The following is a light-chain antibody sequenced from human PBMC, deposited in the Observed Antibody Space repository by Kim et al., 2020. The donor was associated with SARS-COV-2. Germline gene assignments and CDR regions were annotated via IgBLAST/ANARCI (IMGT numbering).Light chain of an antibody. J-gene: IGKJ4*01. CDR2: EAS. V-gene: IGKV3-11*01. CDR3: QHRRNWPLT. Sequence: LFPGERATLSCRASQSVSSYLAWYQQKPGQAPRLLIYEASNRATGIPARFSGSGSGTDFTLTISSLEPEDFAIYYCQHRRNWPLTFGGGTKVDIK. CDR1: QSVSSY.